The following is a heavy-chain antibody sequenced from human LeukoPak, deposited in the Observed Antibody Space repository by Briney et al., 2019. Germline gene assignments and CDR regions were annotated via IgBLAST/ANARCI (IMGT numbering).Heavy chain of an antibody. D-gene: IGHD3-3*01. CDR2: ISAYNGNT. J-gene: IGHJ4*02. Sequence: EASVKVSCKASGYTFTSYGISWVRQAPGQGLEWMGWISAYNGNTNYAQKLQGRVTMTTDTSTSTAYMELRSLRSDDTAVYYCARDDLETDYDFWSGTLFDYWGQGTLVTVSS. CDR3: ARDDLETDYDFWSGTLFDY. CDR1: GYTFTSYG. V-gene: IGHV1-18*01.